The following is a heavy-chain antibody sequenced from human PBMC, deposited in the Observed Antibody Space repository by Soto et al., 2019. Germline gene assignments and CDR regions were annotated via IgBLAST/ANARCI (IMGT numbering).Heavy chain of an antibody. D-gene: IGHD2-15*01. J-gene: IGHJ6*02. Sequence: PGGSLRLSCAASGFTFDDDSMHWVRQAPGKGLEWVCLISWDSGSTYYADAVKGRFTISKDNSKNSLYLQMNSLRTENTALYYCAKDKRRLVVVAAGPPSYGMDVWGQGTTVTVSS. CDR3: AKDKRRLVVVAAGPPSYGMDV. CDR2: ISWDSGST. V-gene: IGHV3-43*01. CDR1: GFTFDDDS.